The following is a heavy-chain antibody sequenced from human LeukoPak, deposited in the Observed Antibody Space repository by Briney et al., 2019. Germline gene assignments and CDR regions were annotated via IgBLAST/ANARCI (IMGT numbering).Heavy chain of an antibody. CDR2: ISAYNGNT. CDR3: ASLPGIAAAGARTG. D-gene: IGHD6-13*01. V-gene: IGHV1-18*01. Sequence: GASVKVSCKASGYTFTSYGISWVRQAPGQGLEWMGWISAYNGNTNYAQKLQGRVTMTTDTSTSTAYMELRSLRSDDTAVYYCASLPGIAAAGARTGWGQGTLVTVSA. CDR1: GYTFTSYG. J-gene: IGHJ4*02.